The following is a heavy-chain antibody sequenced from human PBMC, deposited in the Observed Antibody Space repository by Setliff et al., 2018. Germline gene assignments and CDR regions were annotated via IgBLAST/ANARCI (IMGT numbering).Heavy chain of an antibody. D-gene: IGHD6-6*01. J-gene: IGHJ4*02. CDR1: GGSISSGGFY. Sequence: PSETLSLTCSVSGGSISSGGFYWSWIRQSAGRGLEWIGHFHTGGATDYNLSLKSRATISIDTSKDQFSLKLISMSAADTAVYFCARGRNIAARLLDSWGQGALVTVSS. V-gene: IGHV4-61*09. CDR2: FHTGGAT. CDR3: ARGRNIAARLLDS.